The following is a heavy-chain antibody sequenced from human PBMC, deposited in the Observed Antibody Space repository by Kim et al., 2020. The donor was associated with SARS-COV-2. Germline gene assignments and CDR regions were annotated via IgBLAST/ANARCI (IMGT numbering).Heavy chain of an antibody. J-gene: IGHJ2*01. CDR3: ARRLSNTSGWGSHYCDL. CDR1: GGSFSGYY. CDR2: INHSGRT. D-gene: IGHD3-10*01. Sequence: SETLSLTCAVYGGSFSGYYWSWIRQPPGKGLEWIGEINHSGRTNYNPSLKSRVTTSVDTSKNQSSLKLTSVTAADAALYFCARRLSNTSGWGSHYCDLWG. V-gene: IGHV4-34*01.